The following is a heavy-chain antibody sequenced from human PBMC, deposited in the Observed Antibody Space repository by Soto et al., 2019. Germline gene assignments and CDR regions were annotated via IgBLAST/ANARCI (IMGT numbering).Heavy chain of an antibody. D-gene: IGHD2-2*01. Sequence: QVQLVQSGAEVKKPGSSVKVSCKASGGTFSSFAISWVRQAPGQGLEWMGGIIPIFNLTNYAQKFQGKVTITADESTSTAYMEMSSLRSEDTAIFYCARSIVPRYQLVYNYYYGMDVWGQGTTVTVSS. CDR1: GGTFSSFA. CDR3: ARSIVPRYQLVYNYYYGMDV. CDR2: IIPIFNLT. V-gene: IGHV1-69*12. J-gene: IGHJ6*02.